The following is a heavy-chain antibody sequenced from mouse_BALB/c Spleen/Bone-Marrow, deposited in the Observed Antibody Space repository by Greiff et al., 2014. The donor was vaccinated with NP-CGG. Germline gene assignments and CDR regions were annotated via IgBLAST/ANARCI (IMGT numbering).Heavy chain of an antibody. CDR3: AYYRCSCCFAV. CDR1: GFNIKDTY. Sequence: EVQLQQSGAELVKPGASVKLSCTASGFNIKDTYMHWVKQRPEQGLEWIGRIDPANGNTKYDPKFQGKATITADTSSNTAYLQLDGLAFYVSAIYCYAYYRCSCCFAVWGAGTPVTVSS. D-gene: IGHD2-14*01. V-gene: IGHV14-3*02. CDR2: IDPANGNT. J-gene: IGHJ1*01.